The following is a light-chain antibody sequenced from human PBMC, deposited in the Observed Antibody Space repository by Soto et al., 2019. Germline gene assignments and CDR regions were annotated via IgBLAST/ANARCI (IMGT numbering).Light chain of an antibody. J-gene: IGKJ1*01. Sequence: EIVLTQSPDTRSLSPGERATRSCRASQNVASSYFAWYQQTRGPAPSLLFYGASSRATGIPDRFSGSGSGTDFTLTISILAPEDFVVYYCQQYGRSPSTFGQGTKVDIK. CDR2: GAS. CDR3: QQYGRSPST. V-gene: IGKV3-20*01. CDR1: QNVASSY.